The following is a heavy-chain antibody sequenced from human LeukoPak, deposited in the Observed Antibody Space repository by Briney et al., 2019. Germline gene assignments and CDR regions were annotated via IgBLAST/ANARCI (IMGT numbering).Heavy chain of an antibody. CDR3: ARQWGQSGSYGSLDY. V-gene: IGHV4-59*08. CDR1: GGSISSYY. J-gene: IGHJ4*02. CDR2: IYYSGST. Sequence: SETLSLTCTVSGGSISSYYWSWIRQPPGKGLEWIGYIYYSGSTNYNPSLKSRVTISVDTSKNQFSLKLSSVTAEDTAVYYCARQWGQSGSYGSLDYWGQGTLVTVSS. D-gene: IGHD1-26*01.